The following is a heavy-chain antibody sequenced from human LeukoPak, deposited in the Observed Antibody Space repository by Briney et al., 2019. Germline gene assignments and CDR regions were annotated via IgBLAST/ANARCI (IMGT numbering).Heavy chain of an antibody. V-gene: IGHV3-20*04. J-gene: IGHJ4*02. D-gene: IGHD3-16*02. Sequence: SGGSLRLSCAASGFTVDDYGMSWVRQAPGKGLEWVSGINWNGGSAGYADSVKGRFTISRDNAKNSLYLQMNSLRAEDTALYYCARGVNYDYVWGSYRHWGQGTLVTVSS. CDR3: ARGVNYDYVWGSYRH. CDR1: GFTVDDYG. CDR2: INWNGGSA.